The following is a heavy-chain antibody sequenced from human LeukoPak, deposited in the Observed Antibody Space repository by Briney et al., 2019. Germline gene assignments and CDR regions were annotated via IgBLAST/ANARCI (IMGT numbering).Heavy chain of an antibody. J-gene: IGHJ5*02. CDR1: GYTFTDYY. CDR3: ARNAYCDSTNCYAWFDP. CDR2: IVPHSGGT. V-gene: IGHV1-2*02. D-gene: IGHD2-2*01. Sequence: GASVKVSCKASGYTFTDYYIHWVRQAPGQGLEWMGWIVPHSGGTNYAQNYQGRITITRDTSISTAYMELSSLRSDDTAVYYCARNAYCDSTNCYAWFDPWGQGTLVTVSS.